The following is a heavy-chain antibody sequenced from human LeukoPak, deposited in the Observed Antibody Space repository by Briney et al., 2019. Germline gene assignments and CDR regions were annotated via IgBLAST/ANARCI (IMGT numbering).Heavy chain of an antibody. CDR3: SGHSTHFWSGLDWFDP. Sequence: SETLSLTCAVSGYSISSGYYWGWIRQPPGKGLEWIGSIYHSGSTYYNPSLKSRVTISVDTSKNQFSLKLSSVTAADTAVYYCSGHSTHFWSGLDWFDPWGQGTLVTVSS. CDR2: IYHSGST. CDR1: GYSISSGYY. V-gene: IGHV4-38-2*01. D-gene: IGHD3-3*02. J-gene: IGHJ5*02.